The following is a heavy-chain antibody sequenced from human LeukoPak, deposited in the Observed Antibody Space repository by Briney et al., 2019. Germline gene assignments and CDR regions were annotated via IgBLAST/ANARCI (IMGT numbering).Heavy chain of an antibody. D-gene: IGHD3-22*01. J-gene: IGHJ4*02. CDR3: ARDTDMIVVIRPFDY. V-gene: IGHV1-18*01. Sequence: ASVKVSCKTSGYTFTIYGISWVRQAPGQGLEWMGWISGYNGNTKYAQKIQDRVTMTTDTSTSTAYMEVRSLRSDDTAVYYCARDTDMIVVIRPFDYWGQGTLVSVSS. CDR1: GYTFTIYG. CDR2: ISGYNGNT.